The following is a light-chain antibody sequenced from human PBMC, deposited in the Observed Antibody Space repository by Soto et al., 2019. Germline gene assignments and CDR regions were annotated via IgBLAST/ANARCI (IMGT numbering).Light chain of an antibody. Sequence: EIVVTQSPGTLSLSPGERATLSCRASQTLSSNSLAWYQQRPGQTPRVLVYGASNRATGIPDKFSGSGSGTDFTLTISRLEPEDFAVYFCQQYESLPITFGGGTKVDIK. CDR3: QQYESLPIT. J-gene: IGKJ4*01. CDR1: QTLSSNS. CDR2: GAS. V-gene: IGKV3-20*01.